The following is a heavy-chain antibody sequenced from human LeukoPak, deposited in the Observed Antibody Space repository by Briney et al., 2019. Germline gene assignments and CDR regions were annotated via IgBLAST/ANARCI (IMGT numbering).Heavy chain of an antibody. CDR1: GFTFSSYA. V-gene: IGHV3-30*04. J-gene: IGHJ3*02. D-gene: IGHD2-15*01. Sequence: PGRSLRLSCAASGFTFSSYAMHWVHQAPGKGLEWVAVISYDGSNKYYADSVQGRFTISRDNSKNTLYLQMNSLRAEDTAVYYCARSPGCSGGSCSGYDAFDIWGQGTMVTVSS. CDR3: ARSPGCSGGSCSGYDAFDI. CDR2: ISYDGSNK.